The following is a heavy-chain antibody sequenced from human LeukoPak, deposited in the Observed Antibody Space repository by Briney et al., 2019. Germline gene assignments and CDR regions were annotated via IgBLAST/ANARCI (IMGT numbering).Heavy chain of an antibody. CDR2: IYTSGST. Sequence: SETLSLTCTVSGGSISSYYWSWIRQPPGKGLEWIGYIYTSGSTNYNPSLKSRGTISVDTSKNQFSLKLSYVTAEDTAVYYCASYDFRGGFDYWGQGTMVTVSS. CDR1: GGSISSYY. CDR3: ASYDFRGGFDY. V-gene: IGHV4-4*09. D-gene: IGHD3-3*01. J-gene: IGHJ4*02.